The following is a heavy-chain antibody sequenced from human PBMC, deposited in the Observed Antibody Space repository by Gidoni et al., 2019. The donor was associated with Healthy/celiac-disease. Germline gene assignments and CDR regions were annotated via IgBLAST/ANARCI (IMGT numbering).Heavy chain of an antibody. Sequence: LSCAASGFTFSNAWMSWVRQAPGKGLEWVGRIKSKTDGGTTDHAAPVKGRFTIARDDSKNTLYLQMNSLKTEDTAVYYCTTDRSTPYYYDSSGPRGAFDYWGQGTLVTVSS. J-gene: IGHJ4*02. CDR2: IKSKTDGGTT. CDR1: GFTFSNAW. V-gene: IGHV3-15*01. D-gene: IGHD3-22*01. CDR3: TTDRSTPYYYDSSGPRGAFDY.